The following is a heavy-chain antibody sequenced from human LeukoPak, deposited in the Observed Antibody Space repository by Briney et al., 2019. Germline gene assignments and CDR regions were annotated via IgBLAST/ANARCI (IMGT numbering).Heavy chain of an antibody. CDR1: GYTFTSYD. D-gene: IGHD5-12*01. J-gene: IGHJ4*02. CDR3: ARVYSGYDTHFDY. V-gene: IGHV1-8*01. CDR2: MNPNSGNT. Sequence: GASVKVSCKASGYTFTSYDINWVRQATGQGLEWMGWMNPNSGNTGYAQKFQGRVTMTRNTSVSTAYMELSSLRSEDTAAYYCARVYSGYDTHFDYWGQETLVTVSS.